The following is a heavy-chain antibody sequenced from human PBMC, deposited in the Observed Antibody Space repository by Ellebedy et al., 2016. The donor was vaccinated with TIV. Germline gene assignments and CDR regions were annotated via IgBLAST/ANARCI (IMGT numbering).Heavy chain of an antibody. Sequence: MPSETLSLTCTVSGDSINGYYWSWIRQPPGKGLDYIGHFYYIGTTNYNPSLKSRVTISVDTSKNPVSLKLRSLTAADTAVYLCARQGPYDFDLDYWGQGILVTVSS. D-gene: IGHD3-3*01. CDR3: ARQGPYDFDLDY. CDR1: GDSINGYY. V-gene: IGHV4-59*08. J-gene: IGHJ4*02. CDR2: FYYIGTT.